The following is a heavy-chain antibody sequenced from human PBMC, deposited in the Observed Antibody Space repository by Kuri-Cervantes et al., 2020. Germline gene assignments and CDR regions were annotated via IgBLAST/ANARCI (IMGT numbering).Heavy chain of an antibody. V-gene: IGHV4-34*01. J-gene: IGHJ3*02. CDR1: GGSFSGYY. CDR3: ARLLLPAVKGAFDM. Sequence: GSLRLSCAVYGGSFSGYYWSWIRQPPGKGLEWIGEINHSGSTNYNPSLKSRVTISVDTSKNQFSLRLTSVTASDTAIYYCARLLLPAVKGAFDMWGQGTLVTISS. CDR2: INHSGST. D-gene: IGHD3-22*01.